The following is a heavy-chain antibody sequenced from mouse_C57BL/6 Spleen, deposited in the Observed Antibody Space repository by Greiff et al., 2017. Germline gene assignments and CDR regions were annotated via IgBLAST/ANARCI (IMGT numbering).Heavy chain of an antibody. CDR3: ARSITTRPLYAMDY. CDR1: GFTFSSYA. CDR2: ISDGGSYT. Sequence: EVQLVESGGGLVKPGGSLKLSCAASGFTFSSYAMSWVRQTPEKRLEWVATISDGGSYTYYPDNVKGRFTISRDNAKNNLYLQMSHLKSEDTAMYYCARSITTRPLYAMDYWGQGTSGTVSS. J-gene: IGHJ4*01. V-gene: IGHV5-4*01. D-gene: IGHD1-1*01.